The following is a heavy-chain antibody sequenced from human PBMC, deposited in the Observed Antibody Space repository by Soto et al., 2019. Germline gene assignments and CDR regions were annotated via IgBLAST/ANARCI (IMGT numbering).Heavy chain of an antibody. CDR1: GGSISSSSYY. CDR2: IYYSGST. J-gene: IGHJ4*02. Sequence: SETLSLTCTVSGGSISSSSYYWGWIRQPPGKGLEWIGSIYYSGSTYYNPSLKSRVTISVDTSKNQFSLKLSSVTAADTAVYYCARHVNYDFWSGSVPQLRLNYFDYWGQGTLVTVSS. V-gene: IGHV4-39*01. CDR3: ARHVNYDFWSGSVPQLRLNYFDY. D-gene: IGHD3-3*01.